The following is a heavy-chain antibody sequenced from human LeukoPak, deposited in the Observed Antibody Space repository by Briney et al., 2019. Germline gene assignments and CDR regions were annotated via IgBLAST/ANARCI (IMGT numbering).Heavy chain of an antibody. D-gene: IGHD2-2*01. CDR3: ARDVGYCIVTTCPRHYNWFDP. CDR2: INPNSGGT. V-gene: IGHV1-2*02. CDR1: GYTFTGYY. J-gene: IGHJ5*02. Sequence: ASVKVSCKASGYTFTGYYMHWVRQAPGQGLEWMGWINPNSGGTNYAQKFQGRVTMTRDTSISTAYMELSSLRSDDTAVDYCARDVGYCIVTTCPRHYNWFDPWGQGTLVTVSS.